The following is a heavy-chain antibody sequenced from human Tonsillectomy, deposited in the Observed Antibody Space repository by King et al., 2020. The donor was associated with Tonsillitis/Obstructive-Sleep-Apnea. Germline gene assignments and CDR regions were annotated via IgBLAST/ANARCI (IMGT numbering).Heavy chain of an antibody. V-gene: IGHV3-48*02. Sequence: VQLVESGGGLVQPGGSLRLSCAASGFTFSSYSMNWVRQAPGKGLEWVSYISSSSSTIYYADSVKGRFTISRDNAKSSLYLQMNSLRDEDTSVYYCARQISMVQASLEYYYMDVWGRESTVVVAS. CDR3: ARQISMVQASLEYYYMDV. J-gene: IGHJ6*03. D-gene: IGHD3-10*01. CDR2: ISSSSSTI. CDR1: GFTFSSYS.